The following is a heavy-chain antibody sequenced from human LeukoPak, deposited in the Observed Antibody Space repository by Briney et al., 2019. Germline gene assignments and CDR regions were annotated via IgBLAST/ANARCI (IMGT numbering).Heavy chain of an antibody. CDR2: IYHSGST. D-gene: IGHD1-26*01. J-gene: IGHJ4*02. Sequence: ASETLSLTCAVSGYSISSGYYWGWIRQPPGKGLEWIGTIYHSGSTYYNPSLKSRVTVSVDTSKNQFSLKLSSVTAADTAVYYCARVGKSGSRYYFDYWGQGTLVTVPS. V-gene: IGHV4-38-2*01. CDR3: ARVGKSGSRYYFDY. CDR1: GYSISSGYY.